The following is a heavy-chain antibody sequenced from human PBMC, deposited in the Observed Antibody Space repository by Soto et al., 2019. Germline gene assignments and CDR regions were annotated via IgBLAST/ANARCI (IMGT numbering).Heavy chain of an antibody. CDR2: ISSSSSYT. J-gene: IGHJ4*02. V-gene: IGHV3-11*06. CDR3: ARAHYDSSGSFDY. D-gene: IGHD3-22*01. CDR1: GFTFSDYY. Sequence: QVQLVESGGGLVKPGGSLRPSCAASGFTFSDYYMSWIRQAPGKGLEWVSYISSSSSYTNYADSVKGRFTISRDNAKNSLYLQMNSLRAEDTAVYYCARAHYDSSGSFDYWGQGTLVTVSS.